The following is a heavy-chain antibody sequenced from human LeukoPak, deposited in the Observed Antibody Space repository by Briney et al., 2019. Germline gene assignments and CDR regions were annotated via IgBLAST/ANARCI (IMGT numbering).Heavy chain of an antibody. D-gene: IGHD6-6*01. CDR2: ISGSGGST. J-gene: IGHJ6*03. Sequence: GGSLRLSCAASGFTFSSYAMSWVRQAPGKGLEWVSAISGSGGSTYYADSVKGRFTISRDNSKNTLYLQMNSLRAEDTAVYYCAKVPRGEQLGLAVYYYYYMDVWGKGTTVTVSS. CDR1: GFTFSSYA. V-gene: IGHV3-23*01. CDR3: AKVPRGEQLGLAVYYYYYMDV.